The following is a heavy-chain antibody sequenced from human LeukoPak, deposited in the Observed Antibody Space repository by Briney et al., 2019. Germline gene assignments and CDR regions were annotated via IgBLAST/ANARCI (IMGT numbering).Heavy chain of an antibody. J-gene: IGHJ4*02. Sequence: PGVSLRLSCAASGFTFSSYAMSWVRQAPGKGLEWVSAISGSGGSTYYADSVKGRFTISRDNSKNTLYLQMNSLRPEDTAVYYCARDWGRRYSSGWYGDFDYWGQGTLVTVSS. CDR1: GFTFSSYA. CDR3: ARDWGRRYSSGWYGDFDY. D-gene: IGHD6-19*01. CDR2: ISGSGGST. V-gene: IGHV3-23*01.